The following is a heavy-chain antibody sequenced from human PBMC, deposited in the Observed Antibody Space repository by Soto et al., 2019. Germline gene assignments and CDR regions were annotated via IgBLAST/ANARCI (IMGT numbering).Heavy chain of an antibody. D-gene: IGHD6-13*01. CDR1: GFTFSNAW. J-gene: IGHJ3*02. CDR3: TTAAAAGPDAFDI. CDR2: IKSKTDGGTT. V-gene: IGHV3-15*01. Sequence: GGSLRLSCAASGFTFSNAWMSWVRQAPGKGLEWVGRIKSKTDGGTTDYAAPVKGRFTISGDDSKNTLYLQMNSLKTEDTAVYYCTTAAAAGPDAFDIWGQGTMVTVSS.